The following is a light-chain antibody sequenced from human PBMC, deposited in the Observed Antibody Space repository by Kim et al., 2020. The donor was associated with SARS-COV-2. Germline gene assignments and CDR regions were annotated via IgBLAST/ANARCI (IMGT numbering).Light chain of an antibody. J-gene: IGLJ1*01. Sequence: GQKVTISCSGSSSNIGKNYVSWYQQVPGTAPKLLIFDNNKRPSRIPDRFSGSKSDTSATLGITGLQTGDEADYYCGSWDSGLTVYVFGTVTKVTVL. CDR1: SSNIGKNY. CDR3: GSWDSGLTVYV. V-gene: IGLV1-51*01. CDR2: DNN.